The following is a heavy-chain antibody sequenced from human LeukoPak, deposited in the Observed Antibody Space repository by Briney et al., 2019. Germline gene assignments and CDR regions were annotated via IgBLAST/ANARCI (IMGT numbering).Heavy chain of an antibody. Sequence: SETVSLTCTVSGGSISSSSYYWGWIRQPPGKGLEWIGGIYYGGSTYYHPSLKSRLTISADTSKNQFSLKVTSVTAADTAVYYCSTTTRGWYGVGDHWGQGALVTVSS. CDR1: GGSISSSSYY. V-gene: IGHV4-39*01. D-gene: IGHD6-19*01. CDR3: STTTRGWYGVGDH. J-gene: IGHJ4*02. CDR2: IYYGGST.